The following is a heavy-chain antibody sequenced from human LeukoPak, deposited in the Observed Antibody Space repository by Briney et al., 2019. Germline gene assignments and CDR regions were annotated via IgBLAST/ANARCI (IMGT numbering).Heavy chain of an antibody. V-gene: IGHV4-59*01. J-gene: IGHJ4*02. CDR2: IYYSGST. Sequence: SETLSLTCTVSGGSISSYYWSWIRQPPGKGLEWIGYIYYSGSTNYNPSLKSRVTISVDTSKNQFSLKLSSVTAADTAVYYRARVSYGSGRRGPFDYWGQGTLVTVSS. CDR3: ARVSYGSGRRGPFDY. D-gene: IGHD3-10*01. CDR1: GGSISSYY.